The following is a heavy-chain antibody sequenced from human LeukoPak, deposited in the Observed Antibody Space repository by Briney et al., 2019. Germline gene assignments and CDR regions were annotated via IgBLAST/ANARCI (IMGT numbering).Heavy chain of an antibody. CDR1: GFTFRNYV. V-gene: IGHV3-33*08. J-gene: IGHJ4*02. Sequence: GGSLGLSCAASGFTFRNYVIHWVRQAPGKGLEWVAVIWYDGGNKYYADSVKGRFTVSRDNSMNTLYLQMNSLRIDDTAEYYCVRDYSGYDRFDSWGQGTLVTVSS. CDR3: VRDYSGYDRFDS. CDR2: IWYDGGNK. D-gene: IGHD5-12*01.